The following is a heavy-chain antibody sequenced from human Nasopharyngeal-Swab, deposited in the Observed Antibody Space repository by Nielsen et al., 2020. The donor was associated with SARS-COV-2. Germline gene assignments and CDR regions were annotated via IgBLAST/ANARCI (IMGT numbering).Heavy chain of an antibody. CDR3: AKEWLSSYAFDI. Sequence: GGSLRLSCAASGFTFDDYAMHWVRQAPGKGLEWVSGISWNSGSIGYADSVKGRFTISRDNAKNSLYLQMNSLRAEDTALYYCAKEWLSSYAFDIWGQGTMVTVSS. D-gene: IGHD6-19*01. V-gene: IGHV3-9*01. CDR2: ISWNSGSI. CDR1: GFTFDDYA. J-gene: IGHJ3*02.